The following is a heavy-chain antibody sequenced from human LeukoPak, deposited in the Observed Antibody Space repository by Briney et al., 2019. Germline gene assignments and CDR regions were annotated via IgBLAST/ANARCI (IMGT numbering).Heavy chain of an antibody. V-gene: IGHV3-33*01. J-gene: IGHJ3*02. CDR2: IWYDGSNK. D-gene: IGHD3-22*01. CDR3: ARGPAWDTMIVVVIDAFDI. CDR1: GFTFSSYG. Sequence: TGGSLRLSCAASGFTFSSYGMHWVRQAPGKGLEWVAVIWYDGSNKYYADSVKGRFTISRDNSKNTLYLQMNSLRAEDTAVYYCARGPAWDTMIVVVIDAFDIWGQGTMVTVSS.